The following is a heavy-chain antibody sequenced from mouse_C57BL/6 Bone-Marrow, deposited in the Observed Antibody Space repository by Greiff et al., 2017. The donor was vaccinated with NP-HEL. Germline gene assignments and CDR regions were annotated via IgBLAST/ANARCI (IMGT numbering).Heavy chain of an antibody. CDR3: ARGGNYSGKAYYAMGY. CDR2: INPNYGTT. CDR1: GYSFTDYN. V-gene: IGHV1-39*01. J-gene: IGHJ4*01. Sequence: EVKLMESGPELVKPGASVKISCKASGYSFTDYNMNWVKQSNGKSLEWIGVINPNYGTTSYNQKFKGKATLTVDQSSSTAYMQLNSLTSEDSAVYYGARGGNYSGKAYYAMGYWGQGPPVTVPA. D-gene: IGHD1-1*01.